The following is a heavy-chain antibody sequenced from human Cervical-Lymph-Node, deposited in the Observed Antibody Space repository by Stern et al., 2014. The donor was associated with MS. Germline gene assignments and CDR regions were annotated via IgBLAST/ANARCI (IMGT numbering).Heavy chain of an antibody. CDR1: GGSVSSGSYY. D-gene: IGHD3-22*01. Sequence: LQLQESGPGLVKPSETLSLTCTVSGGSVSSGSYYWSWIRPAPGQGLAWIGYIYYSGSPNHNHSLTSRVTISVDTSKNQFSLKLSSVTAADTAVYYCARDRLDSSHPLDYWGQGTLVTVSS. CDR3: ARDRLDSSHPLDY. V-gene: IGHV4-61*01. CDR2: IYYSGSP. J-gene: IGHJ4*02.